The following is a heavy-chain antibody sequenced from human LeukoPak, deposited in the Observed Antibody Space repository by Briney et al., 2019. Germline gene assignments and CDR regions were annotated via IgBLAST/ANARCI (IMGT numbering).Heavy chain of an antibody. CDR1: GFTFSSYS. J-gene: IGHJ4*02. CDR2: ISSSSSYI. V-gene: IGHV3-21*01. CDR3: ARPPTDSYGDCYFDY. D-gene: IGHD4-17*01. Sequence: GGSLRLSCAASGFTFSSYSMNWVRRAPGKGLEWVSSISSSSSYIYYADSVKGRFTISRDNAKNSLYLQMNSLRAEDTAVYYCARPPTDSYGDCYFDYWGQGALVTVSS.